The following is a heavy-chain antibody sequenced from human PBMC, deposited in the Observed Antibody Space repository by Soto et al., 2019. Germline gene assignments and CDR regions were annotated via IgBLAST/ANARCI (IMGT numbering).Heavy chain of an antibody. Sequence: SETLSLTCAFSVDSITGYYWSCIRHPPGKGLEWIGYFYYSGSASYNPSLKSRVTISGDTSKNQFSLRLSSVTTADTAVYYCVRDHFRDSIDYWGQGTLVTVSS. J-gene: IGHJ4*02. CDR1: VDSITGYY. CDR2: FYYSGSA. CDR3: VRDHFRDSIDY. V-gene: IGHV4-59*01. D-gene: IGHD2-21*02.